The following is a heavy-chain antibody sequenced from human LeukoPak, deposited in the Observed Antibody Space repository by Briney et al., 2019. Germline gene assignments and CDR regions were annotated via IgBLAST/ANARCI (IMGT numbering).Heavy chain of an antibody. Sequence: PSETLSLTCTVYGVSLSGYYWSWIRQPPGKGLEWTGEINHSGSTNYNPSLKSRVTISVDTSKNQFSLKLSSVTAADTAVYYCARGAFLRYFDWLSYYYMDVWGKGTTVTVSS. D-gene: IGHD3-9*01. CDR2: INHSGST. CDR3: ARGAFLRYFDWLSYYYMDV. V-gene: IGHV4-34*01. J-gene: IGHJ6*03. CDR1: GVSLSGYY.